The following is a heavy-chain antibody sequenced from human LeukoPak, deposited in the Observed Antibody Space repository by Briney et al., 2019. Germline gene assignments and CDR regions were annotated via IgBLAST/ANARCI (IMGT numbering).Heavy chain of an antibody. Sequence: PGRSLRLSCAASGFTFSSYAMHWVRQAPGKGLEWVAVISYDGSNKYYADSVKGRFTISRDNSKNTLYLQMNSLRAEDTAVYYCARDLGYDRRGAFDIWGQGTTVTVSS. J-gene: IGHJ3*02. V-gene: IGHV3-30-3*01. CDR2: ISYDGSNK. CDR1: GFTFSSYA. CDR3: ARDLGYDRRGAFDI. D-gene: IGHD3-22*01.